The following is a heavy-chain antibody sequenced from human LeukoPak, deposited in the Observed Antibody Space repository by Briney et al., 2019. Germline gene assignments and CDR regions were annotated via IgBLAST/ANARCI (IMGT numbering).Heavy chain of an antibody. CDR2: IYHSGST. D-gene: IGHD3-10*01. V-gene: IGHV4-30-2*01. CDR3: ARGVGTHDY. CDR1: GGSISSGGYS. J-gene: IGHJ4*02. Sequence: PSETLSLTCAVSGGSISSGGYSWSWIRQPPGKGLEWIGYIYHSGSTYYNPSLKSRVTISVDTSKNQFSLKLSSVTAADTAVYYCARGVGTHDYWGQGTLVTVSS.